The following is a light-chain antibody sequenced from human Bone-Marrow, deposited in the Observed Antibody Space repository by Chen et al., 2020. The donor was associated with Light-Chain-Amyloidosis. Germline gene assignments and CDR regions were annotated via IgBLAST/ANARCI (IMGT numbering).Light chain of an antibody. CDR2: DDR. CDR3: QVWDRSSDRPV. Sequence: SYVLTQPSSVSGAPGQTATIAWGGNNIGSTSVHWYQQTPGQAPQLVVYDDRDRPSGIPGRLSGSNSGNTATLTISRVEAGDEADYYCQVWDRSSDRPVFGGGTKLTVL. J-gene: IGLJ3*02. V-gene: IGLV3-21*02. CDR1: NIGSTS.